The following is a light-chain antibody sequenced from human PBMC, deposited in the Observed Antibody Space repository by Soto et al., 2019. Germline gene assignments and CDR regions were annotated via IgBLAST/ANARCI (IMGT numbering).Light chain of an antibody. V-gene: IGKV3-15*01. Sequence: DIVMTQSPATLSVYPGERATLSCRASQSVSSNLSGSQQNPGQAPRLLIYGASTRDTGIPARFSGSGSGTEFTLNISILQSEDFAVYYCQQYNNWPLTFGGGTKVEIK. CDR3: QQYNNWPLT. J-gene: IGKJ4*01. CDR2: GAS. CDR1: QSVSSN.